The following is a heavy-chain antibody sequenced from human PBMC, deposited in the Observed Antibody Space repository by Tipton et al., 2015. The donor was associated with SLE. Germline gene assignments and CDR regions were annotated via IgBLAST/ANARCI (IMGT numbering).Heavy chain of an antibody. CDR2: FYHRGTT. Sequence: TLSLTCSVSGHSISSGFYWGWIRQSPGKGLEWIGNFYHRGTTYYNPSLKSRVTISADTSKNHLSLKLTSVTAADTAVYFCARSSSVRTLLWPTFAYWGQGTLVTVSP. CDR1: GHSISSGFY. V-gene: IGHV4-38-2*01. D-gene: IGHD2/OR15-2a*01. CDR3: ARSSSVRTLLWPTFAY. J-gene: IGHJ4*02.